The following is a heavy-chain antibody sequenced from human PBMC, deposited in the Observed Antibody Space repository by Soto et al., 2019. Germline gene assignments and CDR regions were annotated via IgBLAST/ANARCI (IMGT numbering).Heavy chain of an antibody. D-gene: IGHD1-7*01. CDR1: GFTFSSYA. V-gene: IGHV3-23*01. J-gene: IGHJ5*02. CDR3: AKDLPSITGTTSWFDP. CDR2: ISGSGGST. Sequence: GGSLRLSCAASGFTFSSYAMSWVRQAAGKGLEWVSAISGSGGSTYYADSVKGRFTISRDNSKNTLYLQMNSLRAEDTAVYYCAKDLPSITGTTSWFDPWGQGTLVTVSS.